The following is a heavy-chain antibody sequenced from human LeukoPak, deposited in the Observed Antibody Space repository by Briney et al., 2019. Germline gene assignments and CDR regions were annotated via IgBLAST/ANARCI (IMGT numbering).Heavy chain of an antibody. D-gene: IGHD1-26*01. CDR1: GFTFSRYS. J-gene: IGHJ4*02. CDR3: AKVGGSYSPISAAFDY. CDR2: ISSSSDTI. Sequence: GGSLRLSCKASGFTFSRYSMNWVRQAPGKGLEWVSFISSSSDTIYYADSVSGRFTISRDNAKNSLYLQVNSLRVEDTAVYYCAKVGGSYSPISAAFDYWGQGTLVTVSS. V-gene: IGHV3-48*04.